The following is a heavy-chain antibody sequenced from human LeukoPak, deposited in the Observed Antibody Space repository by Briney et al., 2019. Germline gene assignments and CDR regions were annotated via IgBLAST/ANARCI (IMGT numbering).Heavy chain of an antibody. CDR2: IWYDGSNK. Sequence: GGSLRLSCAASGFTFSSYGMHWVRQAPGRGLEWVAVIWYDGSNKYYADSVKGRFTISRDNSKNTLYLQMNSLRAEDTAVYYCARDYGDYYYYGMDVWGQGTTVTVSS. D-gene: IGHD4-17*01. J-gene: IGHJ6*02. V-gene: IGHV3-33*01. CDR3: ARDYGDYYYYGMDV. CDR1: GFTFSSYG.